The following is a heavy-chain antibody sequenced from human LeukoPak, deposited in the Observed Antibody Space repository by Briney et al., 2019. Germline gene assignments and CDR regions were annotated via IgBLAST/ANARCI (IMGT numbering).Heavy chain of an antibody. CDR2: IYSGGST. Sequence: GGSLRLSCAASGFTFDDYGMSWVRQAPGKGLEWVSVIYSGGSTYYADSVKGRFTISRDNSKNTLYLQMNSLRAEDTAVYYCARAVVGTRTLDYWGQGTLVTVSS. D-gene: IGHD6-19*01. J-gene: IGHJ4*02. CDR1: GFTFDDYG. CDR3: ARAVVGTRTLDY. V-gene: IGHV3-53*01.